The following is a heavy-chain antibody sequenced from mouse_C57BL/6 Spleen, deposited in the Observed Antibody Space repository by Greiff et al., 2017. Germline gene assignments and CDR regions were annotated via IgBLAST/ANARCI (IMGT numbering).Heavy chain of an antibody. Sequence: VQLQQSGAELVKPGASVKISCKASGYAFSSYWMNWVKQRPGKGLEWIGQIYPGDGDTNYNGKFKGKATLAADKSSSTAYMQLSSLTSEDSAVYFCERAYYDYDEDAMDYWGQGTSVTVSS. CDR1: GYAFSSYW. D-gene: IGHD2-4*01. CDR3: ERAYYDYDEDAMDY. CDR2: IYPGDGDT. J-gene: IGHJ4*01. V-gene: IGHV1-80*01.